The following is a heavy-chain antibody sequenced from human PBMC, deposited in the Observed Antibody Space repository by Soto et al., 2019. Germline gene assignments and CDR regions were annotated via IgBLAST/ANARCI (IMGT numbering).Heavy chain of an antibody. CDR2: ISGSGGSP. CDR1: GFSFSSYT. Sequence: GGSLRLSCAASGFSFSSYTMAWVRQAPGKGLEWVSSISGSGGSPSYADSVQGRFIISRDNPRNTVSLQMNRLRAEDTATYYCAKARCTVDTLFLPDYWAHGRLVPVPA. J-gene: IGHJ4*01. V-gene: IGHV3-23*01. CDR3: AKARCTVDTLFLPDY. D-gene: IGHD2-8*02.